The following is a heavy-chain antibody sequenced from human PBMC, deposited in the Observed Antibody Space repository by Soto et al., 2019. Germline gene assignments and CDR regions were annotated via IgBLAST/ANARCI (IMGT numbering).Heavy chain of an antibody. Sequence: SETLSLTCTVSGASISSDNYYWGWVRQPPGKGLEWVGYIYYSGSIYYSPSLKSRSAISMDTSKNQLSLRVTSVTAADTAVYYCARLFWSGYAFDYWGQGTLVTVSS. CDR3: ARLFWSGYAFDY. CDR2: IYYSGSI. D-gene: IGHD3-3*01. V-gene: IGHV4-31*03. CDR1: GASISSDNYY. J-gene: IGHJ4*02.